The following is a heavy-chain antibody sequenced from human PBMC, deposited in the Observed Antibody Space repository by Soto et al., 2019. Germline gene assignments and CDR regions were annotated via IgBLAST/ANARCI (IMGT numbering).Heavy chain of an antibody. CDR2: IKEDGSEK. CDR3: ARDLSITPLSAFDP. V-gene: IGHV3-7*03. J-gene: IGHJ5*02. D-gene: IGHD3-16*02. Sequence: GSLRLSCAVSGFTFSKFWMSWVRQAPGKGLEWVANIKEDGSEKYYVGSVRGRFTISRDNTKNSLYLQMNSLRAEDTAVYYCARDLSITPLSAFDPWGQGTRVTVSS. CDR1: GFTFSKFW.